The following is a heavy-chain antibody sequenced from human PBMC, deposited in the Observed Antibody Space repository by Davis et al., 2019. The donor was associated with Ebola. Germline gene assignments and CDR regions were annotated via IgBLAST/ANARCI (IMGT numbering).Heavy chain of an antibody. V-gene: IGHV3-30*18. D-gene: IGHD2-2*01. CDR1: GFTFSSYG. CDR2: ISYDGSNK. Sequence: GGSLRLSCAASGFTFSSYGMHWVRQAPGKGLEWVAVISYDGSNKYYADSVKGRFTISRDNSKNTLYLQMNSLRAEDTAVYYCAKDSVVVPAAREKYYYYYYYMDVWGKGTTVTVSS. J-gene: IGHJ6*03. CDR3: AKDSVVVPAAREKYYYYYYYMDV.